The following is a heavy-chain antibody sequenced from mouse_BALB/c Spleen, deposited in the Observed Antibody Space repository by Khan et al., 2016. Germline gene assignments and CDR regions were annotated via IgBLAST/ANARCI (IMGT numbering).Heavy chain of an antibody. J-gene: IGHJ4*01. Sequence: EVQLVESGPSLVKPSQTLSLTCSVTGDSITSGYWNWIRKFSGNKLEYLGYISYSGSTYYNPSLKNRVSITRDTSKNQFYLQLNSVYTEDTATYYCATGDDFDWDYYAMDYWGQGTSVTVSS. D-gene: IGHD2-4*01. V-gene: IGHV3-8*02. CDR2: ISYSGST. CDR3: ATGDDFDWDYYAMDY. CDR1: GDSITSGY.